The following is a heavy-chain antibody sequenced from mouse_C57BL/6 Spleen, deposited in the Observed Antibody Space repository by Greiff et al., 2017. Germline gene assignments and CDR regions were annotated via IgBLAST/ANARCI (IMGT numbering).Heavy chain of an antibody. CDR1: GYTFTSYW. Sequence: QVQLQQPGAELVRPGSSVKLSCKASGYTFTSYWMHWVKQRPIQGLEWIGNIDPSDSETHYNQKFKDKATLTVDKSSSTAYMQLSSLTSEDSAVYSCARGVGIYYGNYYAMDYWGQGTSVTVSS. J-gene: IGHJ4*01. D-gene: IGHD2-1*01. V-gene: IGHV1-52*01. CDR2: IDPSDSET. CDR3: ARGVGIYYGNYYAMDY.